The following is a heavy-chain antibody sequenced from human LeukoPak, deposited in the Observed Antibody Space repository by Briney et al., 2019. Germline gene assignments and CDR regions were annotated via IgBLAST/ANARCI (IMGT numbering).Heavy chain of an antibody. CDR3: AVRASSIDYYYYYMDV. J-gene: IGHJ6*03. CDR1: GYTFTGYY. CDR2: INPNSGGT. V-gene: IGHV1-2*02. D-gene: IGHD6-6*01. Sequence: ASVKVSCKASGYTFTGYYMHWVRQAPGQGLEWMGWINPNSGGTNYAQKFQGRVTMTRDTSISTAYMELSRLRSDDTAVYYCAVRASSIDYYYYYMDVWGKGTTVTVSS.